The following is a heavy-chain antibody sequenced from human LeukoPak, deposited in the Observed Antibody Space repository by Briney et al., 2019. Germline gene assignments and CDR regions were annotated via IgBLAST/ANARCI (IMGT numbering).Heavy chain of an antibody. Sequence: GGSLRLSCAASGSTFSSYWMSWVRQAPGKGLEWVANIKQDGNEINYVDSVKGRFTISRDNAKNSLYLQMNSLRAEDTAVYYCAKDMDVWGKGTTVTVSS. CDR3: AKDMDV. CDR2: IKQDGNEI. J-gene: IGHJ6*03. CDR1: GSTFSSYW. V-gene: IGHV3-7*03.